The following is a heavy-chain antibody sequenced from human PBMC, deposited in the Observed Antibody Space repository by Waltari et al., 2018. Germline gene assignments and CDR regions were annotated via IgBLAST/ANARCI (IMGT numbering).Heavy chain of an antibody. CDR1: GCSTSTSS. CDR2: IHYSGSS. V-gene: IGHV4-59*01. CDR3: ARADTSTSYFYYYMDV. Sequence: QVQLQESGPGLVKPSETLSLTCTVSGCSTSTSSWSWVRQSPGKGLEWIGYIHYSGSSVYNPSLRSRVAISLDTPNNQFSLRLRSVTAADAAIYYCARADTSTSYFYYYMDVWGKGTTVTVSS. D-gene: IGHD1-26*01. J-gene: IGHJ6*03.